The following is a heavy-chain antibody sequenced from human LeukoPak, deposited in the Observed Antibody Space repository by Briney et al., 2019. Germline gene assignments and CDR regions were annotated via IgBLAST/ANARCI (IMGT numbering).Heavy chain of an antibody. V-gene: IGHV4-39*07. CDR3: ARASVDTAIKRVYYFDY. D-gene: IGHD5-18*01. J-gene: IGHJ4*02. Sequence: SETLSLTCTVSGDSISSNSYYWGWIRQPPGKGLEWIGSIYYSGSTYYNPSLKSRVTISVDTSKNQFSLKLSSVTAADTAVYYCARASVDTAIKRVYYFDYWGQGTLVTVSS. CDR1: GDSISSNSYY. CDR2: IYYSGST.